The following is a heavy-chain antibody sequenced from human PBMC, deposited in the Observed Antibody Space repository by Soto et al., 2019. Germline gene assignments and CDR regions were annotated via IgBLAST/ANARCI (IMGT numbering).Heavy chain of an antibody. CDR1: GYAFTSYG. J-gene: IGHJ5*02. D-gene: IGHD6-6*01. CDR3: AREHSSSSEDGFDP. CDR2: ISAYNGNT. V-gene: IGHV1-18*01. Sequence: GASVKVSCKASGYAFTSYGISWVRQAPGQGLEWMGWISAYNGNTNYAQKLQGRVTMTTDTSTSTAYMELRSLRSDDTAVYYCAREHSSSSEDGFDPWGQGTLVTAPQ.